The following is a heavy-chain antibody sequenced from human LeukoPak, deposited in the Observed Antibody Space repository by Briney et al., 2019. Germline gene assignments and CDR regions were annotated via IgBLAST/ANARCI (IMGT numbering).Heavy chain of an antibody. D-gene: IGHD3-22*01. J-gene: IGHJ2*01. CDR3: AKDPYYYDSSDYLRDVRGYFEL. CDR1: GFTFSSYG. CDR2: LWFDGSNT. Sequence: GRSLRLSCAASGFTFSSYGMHWVRQAPGKGLEWVAVLWFDGSNTYYADSVKGRFTISRDNSKNTLYLQMNSLRAEDTAVYYCAKDPYYYDSSDYLRDVRGYFELWGRGTLVTVSS. V-gene: IGHV3-33*06.